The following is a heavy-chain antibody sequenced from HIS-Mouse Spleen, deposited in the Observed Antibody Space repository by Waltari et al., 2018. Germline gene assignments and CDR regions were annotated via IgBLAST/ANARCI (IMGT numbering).Heavy chain of an antibody. CDR1: GFTFSSYG. CDR3: AKGSTTSIAARFDY. Sequence: QVQLVESGGGVVQPGRSLRLSCAASGFTFSSYGMHWVRQAPGKGVEWVAVISYDGSNKYYADSVKGRFTISRDNSKNTLYLQMNSLRAEDTAVYYCAKGSTTSIAARFDYWGQGTLVTVSS. CDR2: ISYDGSNK. V-gene: IGHV3-30*18. D-gene: IGHD6-6*01. J-gene: IGHJ4*02.